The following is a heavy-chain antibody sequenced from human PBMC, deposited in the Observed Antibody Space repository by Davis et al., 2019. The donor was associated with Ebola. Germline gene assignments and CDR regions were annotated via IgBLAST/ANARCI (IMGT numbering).Heavy chain of an antibody. V-gene: IGHV1-69*13. CDR3: ARDFDGGNYYFDY. Sequence: SVKVSCKTSGGSFSSHPISWVRQAPRQGLEWMGGIIPIFDTPHYAQKFQGRITITADASTRTAYMELSSLRSEDTATYFCARDFDGGNYYFDYWGPGTPVTVSS. CDR2: IIPIFDTP. J-gene: IGHJ4*02. D-gene: IGHD3-9*01. CDR1: GGSFSSHP.